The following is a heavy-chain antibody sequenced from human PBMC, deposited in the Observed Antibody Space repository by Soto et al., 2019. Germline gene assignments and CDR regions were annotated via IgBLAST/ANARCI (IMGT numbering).Heavy chain of an antibody. CDR3: ALLVRDIVVVPAVQIGY. Sequence: GGSLRLSCAASGFTFSSYAMSWVRQAPGKGLEWVSAISGSGGSTYYADSVKGRFTISRDNSKNTLYLQMNSLRAEDTAVYYCALLVRDIVVVPAVQIGYWGQGTLVTVSS. V-gene: IGHV3-23*01. D-gene: IGHD2-2*01. J-gene: IGHJ4*02. CDR2: ISGSGGST. CDR1: GFTFSSYA.